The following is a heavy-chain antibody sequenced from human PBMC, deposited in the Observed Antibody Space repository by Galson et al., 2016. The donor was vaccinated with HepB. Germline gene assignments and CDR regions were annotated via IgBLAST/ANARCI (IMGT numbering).Heavy chain of an antibody. CDR3: ARPRGPGIAAAGTRPIRLYYFDY. CDR1: GYSFTNYW. Sequence: QSGAEVKKPGESLKISCKGSGYSFTNYWIGWVRQMPGKGLEWMGIIYPRDSETRYSPSFQGQVTISADKSISTAYLQWSSLKASDTAMYYCARPRGPGIAAAGTRPIRLYYFDYWGQGTLVTVSS. CDR2: IYPRDSET. J-gene: IGHJ4*02. V-gene: IGHV5-51*01. D-gene: IGHD6-13*01.